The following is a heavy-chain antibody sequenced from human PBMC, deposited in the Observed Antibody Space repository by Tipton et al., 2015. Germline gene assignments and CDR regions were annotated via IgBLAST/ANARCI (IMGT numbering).Heavy chain of an antibody. J-gene: IGHJ4*02. CDR1: GFNFRNFW. V-gene: IGHV4-59*05. CDR3: ARRGRFGEVQS. CDR2: GST. D-gene: IGHD3-10*01. Sequence: LRLSCAASGFNFRNFWMHWVRQAPGKGLEYIGSGSTNDNPSLKSRVTISVDASENEVYLMLGSVTAADTAVYYCARRGRFGEVQSWGQGTLVIVSS.